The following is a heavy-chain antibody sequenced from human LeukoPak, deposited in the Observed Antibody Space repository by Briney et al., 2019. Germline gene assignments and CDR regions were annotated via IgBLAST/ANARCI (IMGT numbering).Heavy chain of an antibody. CDR2: ISAGGGST. CDR3: AKVMKGSERLTMVRGVIIKTAGLYYMDV. J-gene: IGHJ6*03. D-gene: IGHD3-10*01. V-gene: IGHV3-23*01. Sequence: TGGSLRLSCAASGFTFDDYGMSWVRQAPGKGLEWVSSISAGGGSTNYADSVKGRFTISRDNSKNTVYLQMNSLRAEDTAVYYCAKVMKGSERLTMVRGVIIKTAGLYYMDVWGKGTTVTVSS. CDR1: GFTFDDYG.